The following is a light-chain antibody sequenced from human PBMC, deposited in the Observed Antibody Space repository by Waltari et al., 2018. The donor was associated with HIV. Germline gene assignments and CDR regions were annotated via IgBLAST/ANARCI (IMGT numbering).Light chain of an antibody. J-gene: IGLJ3*02. CDR3: SSFTSRTTWV. CDR1: SSDVGGYMY. CDR2: EVS. Sequence: QSALTQPASVSGSPGQWIPISCTGSSSDVGGYMYVSWYQQHPGKAPKLIIYEVSNRPLGVSNRFSGSKSGNTASLTISGLQAEDEADYYCSSFTSRTTWVFGGGTKLTVL. V-gene: IGLV2-14*01.